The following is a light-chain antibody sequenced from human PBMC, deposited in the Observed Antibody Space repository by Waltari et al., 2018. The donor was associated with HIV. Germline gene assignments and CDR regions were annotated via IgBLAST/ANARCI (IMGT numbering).Light chain of an antibody. CDR2: DAS. Sequence: MELTQSSAALSLSTGEIATLSCRASQSVSSYLAWYQQKPGQAPRLLIYDASNRATGIPARFSGSGSGTDFTLTISSLESEDFAVYYCQQRRNWPKTFGQGTKVEIK. CDR1: QSVSSY. CDR3: QQRRNWPKT. V-gene: IGKV3-11*01. J-gene: IGKJ1*01.